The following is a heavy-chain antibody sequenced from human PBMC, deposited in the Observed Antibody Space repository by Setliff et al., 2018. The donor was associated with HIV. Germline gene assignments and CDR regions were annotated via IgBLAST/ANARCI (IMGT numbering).Heavy chain of an antibody. CDR2: ISYTGNT. V-gene: IGHV4-59*01. Sequence: SETLSLTCTVSGGSISNYYWSWIRQPPGKGLEWIGYISYTGNTKYNPSLKSRVTISVDTSKNQFSVRLTSVTAADTAVYFCARDVARFDHDTGGYYVSHFDYWGQGTQVTVSS. J-gene: IGHJ4*02. D-gene: IGHD3-22*01. CDR1: GGSISNYY. CDR3: ARDVARFDHDTGGYYVSHFDY.